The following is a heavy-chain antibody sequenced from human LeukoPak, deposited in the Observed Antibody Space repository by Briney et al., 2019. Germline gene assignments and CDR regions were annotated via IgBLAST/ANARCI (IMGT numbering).Heavy chain of an antibody. D-gene: IGHD2-2*01. CDR1: GFTVSSTY. Sequence: AGGSLRLSCEASGFTVSSTYMSWVRQPPGRGLEWVSGLYTGGSSYYADSVKGRFSIFRDNSKNTLYLQMHSLGADDTAFYYCASKMEPAAEKGLAYWGQGTLVTVSS. J-gene: IGHJ4*02. V-gene: IGHV3-53*01. CDR2: LYTGGSS. CDR3: ASKMEPAAEKGLAY.